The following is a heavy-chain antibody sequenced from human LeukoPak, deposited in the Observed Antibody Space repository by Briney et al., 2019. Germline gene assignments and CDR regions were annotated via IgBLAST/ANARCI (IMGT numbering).Heavy chain of an antibody. Sequence: GGSLRLSCAACGFTFSSYAISWVRQAPGKGVAWVSAISGSGGSTYYADSVKGRFTISRDHSKNTLHLQMNSLRAEDTAVYYCAKVSYGDYEGGAYFDYWGQGTLVTVSS. J-gene: IGHJ4*02. CDR1: GFTFSSYA. V-gene: IGHV3-23*01. CDR3: AKVSYGDYEGGAYFDY. D-gene: IGHD4-17*01. CDR2: ISGSGGST.